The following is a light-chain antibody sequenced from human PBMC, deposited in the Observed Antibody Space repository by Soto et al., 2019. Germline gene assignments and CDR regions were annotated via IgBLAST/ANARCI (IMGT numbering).Light chain of an antibody. CDR3: QRYSNWPLT. Sequence: LMTQSPSTLSSSVGDRGTVSCRASEGFSNYLAWFQQKPGKAPTLLIDAASTLPSGFPSRFSGSGSGTDFTLTITSLQPEEFAVYYCQRYSNWPLTVGGGTKVDIK. CDR1: EGFSNY. CDR2: AAS. V-gene: IGKV1-27*01. J-gene: IGKJ4*01.